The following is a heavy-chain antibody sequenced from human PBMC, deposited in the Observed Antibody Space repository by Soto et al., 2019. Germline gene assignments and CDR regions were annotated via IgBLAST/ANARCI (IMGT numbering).Heavy chain of an antibody. V-gene: IGHV3-21*01. D-gene: IGHD3-3*01. CDR1: GFTFSSYA. J-gene: IGHJ4*02. Sequence: GGSLRLSCAASGFTFSSYAMSWVRQAPGKGLEWVSSISSSSSNIYYADSVKGRFTISRDNAKNSLYLQMNSLRAEDTAVYYCARDLSYDFSPFDYWGQGTLVTVSS. CDR2: ISSSSSNI. CDR3: ARDLSYDFSPFDY.